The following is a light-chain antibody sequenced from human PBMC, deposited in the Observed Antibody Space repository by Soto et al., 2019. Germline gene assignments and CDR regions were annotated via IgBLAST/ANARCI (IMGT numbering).Light chain of an antibody. CDR1: QSISSY. CDR2: DAS. Sequence: EIVLTQSPATLSLSPWERATLSCRASQSISSYLAWYQQKPGQAPRLLLYDASYRATGVPARFSGSGSGTEFTLTISSLQSEDSSVYYCQQYKNWLALTFGGGTKVDIK. CDR3: QQYKNWLALT. V-gene: IGKV3-11*01. J-gene: IGKJ4*01.